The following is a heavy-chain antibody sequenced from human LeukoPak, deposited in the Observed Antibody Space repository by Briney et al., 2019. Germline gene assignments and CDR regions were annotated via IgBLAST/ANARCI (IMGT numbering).Heavy chain of an antibody. CDR1: RLTFSRYS. CDR2: IISSSSYI. J-gene: IGHJ3*02. Sequence: PGGSLSLFCAVSRLTFSRYSKIWARHAPGKGREGGSSIISSSSYIYYADSVKGRFTISRDKAKNSLYLQMNSLRAEDTAVYYCARALADPIDAFDIWGQGKMVTVSS. D-gene: IGHD6-19*01. V-gene: IGHV3-21*01. CDR3: ARALADPIDAFDI.